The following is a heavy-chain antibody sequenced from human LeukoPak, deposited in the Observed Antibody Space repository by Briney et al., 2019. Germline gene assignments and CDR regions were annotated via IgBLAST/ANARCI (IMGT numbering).Heavy chain of an antibody. CDR1: GFTFIRYW. CDR3: ARGVSGGFVY. V-gene: IGHV3-74*01. CDR2: INTDGSTT. J-gene: IGHJ4*02. D-gene: IGHD6-13*01. Sequence: GGSLRLSCAASGFTFIRYWMNWVRHAPGKGLVWVSRINTDGSTTSYADSVRGRFTISRDNAKNTLYVQMSSLRVEETAVYYCARGVSGGFVYGGQGTLVTVSS.